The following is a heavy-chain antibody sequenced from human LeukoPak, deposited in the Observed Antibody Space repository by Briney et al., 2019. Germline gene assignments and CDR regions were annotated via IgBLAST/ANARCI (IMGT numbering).Heavy chain of an antibody. J-gene: IGHJ4*02. CDR3: AAGTAADF. CDR2: ISTSGSYT. V-gene: IGHV3-11*03. CDR1: GIPFSDYY. D-gene: IGHD6-13*01. Sequence: GGSLRLSCVVSGIPFSDYYMNWIRQVPGKGLEWISYISTSGSYTDYAHSVKGRFTISRDDAKSALYLQMDSLRLEDTAVYYCAAGTAADFWGQGTLVTVSS.